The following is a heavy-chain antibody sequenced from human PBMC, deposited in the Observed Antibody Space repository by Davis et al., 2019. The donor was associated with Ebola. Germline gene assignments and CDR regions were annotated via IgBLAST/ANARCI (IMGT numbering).Heavy chain of an antibody. Sequence: GSLRLSCTVSGGSISSYYWSWIRQPPGKGLEWIGYIYYSGSTNYNPSLKSRVTISVDTSKNQFSLKLSSVTAADTAVYYCARDIRMVYATVYYYYGMDVWGQGTTVTVSS. CDR1: GGSISSYY. J-gene: IGHJ6*02. CDR2: IYYSGST. V-gene: IGHV4-59*01. CDR3: ARDIRMVYATVYYYYGMDV. D-gene: IGHD2-8*01.